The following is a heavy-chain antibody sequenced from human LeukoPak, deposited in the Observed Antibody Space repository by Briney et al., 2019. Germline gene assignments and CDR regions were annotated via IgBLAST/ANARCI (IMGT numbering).Heavy chain of an antibody. J-gene: IGHJ4*02. CDR2: IYYSGST. Sequence: SETLSLTCSVSNDSISSYYWSWIRQPPGKGLEWIGYIYYSGSTNYNPSLKSRVTISVDTSKNQFSLKLSSVTAADTAVYYCARGTGWYSSSSYYNYWGQGTLVTVSS. CDR3: ARGTGWYSSSSYYNY. D-gene: IGHD6-6*01. CDR1: NDSISSYY. V-gene: IGHV4-59*12.